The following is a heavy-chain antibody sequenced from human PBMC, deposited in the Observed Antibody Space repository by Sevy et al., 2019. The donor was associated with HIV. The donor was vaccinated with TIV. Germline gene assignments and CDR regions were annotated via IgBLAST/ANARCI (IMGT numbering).Heavy chain of an antibody. CDR3: AREGGHTAAWSPGNF. J-gene: IGHJ4*02. V-gene: IGHV3-30*15. CDR1: GFTFNSHG. D-gene: IGHD2-15*01. CDR2: ISYDGRIK. Sequence: GGSLRLSCAAPGFTFNSHGFHWVRQAPGKGLEWVALISYDGRIKYYADSVKGRFIISRDDARNTLYLQMSGLRAEDTAVYYCAREGGHTAAWSPGNFWGQGTLVTVSS.